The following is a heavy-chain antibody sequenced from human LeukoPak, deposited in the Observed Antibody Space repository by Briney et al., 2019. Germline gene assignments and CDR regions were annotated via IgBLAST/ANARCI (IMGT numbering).Heavy chain of an antibody. CDR2: ISYDGSNK. D-gene: IGHD6-19*01. CDR1: EFTFSNYA. V-gene: IGHV3-30-3*01. J-gene: IGHJ4*02. Sequence: GGSLRLSCAASEFTFSNYALHWVRQAPGKGLEWVAVISYDGSNKYYADSVKGRFTISRDNSKNTLYLQMNSLRAEDTAVYYCAGRTDSSGWRSPFDYWGQGTLVTVSS. CDR3: AGRTDSSGWRSPFDY.